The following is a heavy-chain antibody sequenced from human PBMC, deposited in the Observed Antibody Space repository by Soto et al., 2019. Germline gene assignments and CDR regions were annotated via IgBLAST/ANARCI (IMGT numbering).Heavy chain of an antibody. CDR2: IIPIFGTA. D-gene: IGHD6-19*01. Sequence: SVKVSCKASGGTFSSYAISWVRQAPGQGLEWMGGIIPIFGTANYAQKFQGRVTITADESTSTAYMELSSLRSEDTAVYYCASHGSKGYSSGWYRPFDYWGQGTLVTVSS. CDR1: GGTFSSYA. V-gene: IGHV1-69*13. CDR3: ASHGSKGYSSGWYRPFDY. J-gene: IGHJ4*02.